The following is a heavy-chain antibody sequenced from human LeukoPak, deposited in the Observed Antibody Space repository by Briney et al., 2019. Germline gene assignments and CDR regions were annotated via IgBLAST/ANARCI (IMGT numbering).Heavy chain of an antibody. Sequence: ASVKVSCKASGYTFTGYYMHWVRQAPGQGLEWMGWINPNSGGTNYAQKFQGRVTMTRDTSISTAYMELSGLRSDDTAVYYCARDMSGSYSLNWFDPWGQGTLVTVSS. D-gene: IGHD1-26*01. CDR1: GYTFTGYY. CDR2: INPNSGGT. J-gene: IGHJ5*02. V-gene: IGHV1-2*02. CDR3: ARDMSGSYSLNWFDP.